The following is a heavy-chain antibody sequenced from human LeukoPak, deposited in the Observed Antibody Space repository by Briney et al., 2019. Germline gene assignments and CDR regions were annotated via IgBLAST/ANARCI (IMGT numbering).Heavy chain of an antibody. D-gene: IGHD1-26*01. V-gene: IGHV1-18*01. CDR2: ISAYNGNT. CDR1: GYSFTSYG. Sequence: ASVKVSCKASGYSFTSYGITWVRQAPGQGLEWMGWISAYNGNTNYAQKFQGRVTMTTDTSTSTAYMELRSLRSDDTALYFCARITTWELLYYFHYWGQGSLVTVSS. CDR3: ARITTWELLYYFHY. J-gene: IGHJ4*02.